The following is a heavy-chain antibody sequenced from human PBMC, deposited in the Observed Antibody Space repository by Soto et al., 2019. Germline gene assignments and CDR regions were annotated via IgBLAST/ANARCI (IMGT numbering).Heavy chain of an antibody. CDR2: IIPIFGTA. V-gene: IGHV1-69*06. Sequence: SVKVSCKASGGTFSSYAISWVRQAPGQGLEWMGGIIPIFGTANYAQKFQGRVTITADKSTSTAYMELSSLRSEDTAVYYCARSGPHYDSSGYYSSQSLDIWGQGTMVTVSS. CDR1: GGTFSSYA. CDR3: ARSGPHYDSSGYYSSQSLDI. J-gene: IGHJ3*02. D-gene: IGHD3-22*01.